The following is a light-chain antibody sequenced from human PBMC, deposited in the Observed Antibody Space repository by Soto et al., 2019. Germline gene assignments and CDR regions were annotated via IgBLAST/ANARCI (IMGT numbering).Light chain of an antibody. Sequence: EIVMTQSPATLSVSPGERVTLSCRASQSVSNNLAWYQQKPGQAPRLLIYGASTRATGIPARFSGSGSGTEFTLTISSLQSEDFAVYYCQQHHNWRSFGHGTKVEIK. CDR1: QSVSNN. J-gene: IGKJ1*01. V-gene: IGKV3-15*01. CDR2: GAS. CDR3: QQHHNWRS.